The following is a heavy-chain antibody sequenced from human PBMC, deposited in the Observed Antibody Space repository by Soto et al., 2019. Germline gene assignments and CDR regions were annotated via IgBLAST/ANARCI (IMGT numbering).Heavy chain of an antibody. CDR2: ISGGGRST. J-gene: IGHJ6*03. Sequence: EVQLLESGGGLVQVGGSLRLSCAASGFTFTNYGMNWCRQAPGKGLEWVSSISGGGRSTYNGESVRGRFTISRDTATNPLYLQMNIMRADDTAVYYCAKNGRGGPFDYYMDFWGRGTTVTVSS. V-gene: IGHV3-23*01. CDR3: AKNGRGGPFDYYMDF. D-gene: IGHD3-16*01. CDR1: GFTFTNYG.